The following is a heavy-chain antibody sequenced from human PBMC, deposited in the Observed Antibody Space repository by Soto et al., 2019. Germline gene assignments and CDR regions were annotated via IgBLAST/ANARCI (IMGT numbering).Heavy chain of an antibody. CDR1: GGSISSGGTGSY. Sequence: QVQLQESGPGLVKPSQTLSLTCTVSGGSISSGGTGSYWTWIRQLPGKGLEWIGYSYYTGNTYYNPTLKSRPTISIDTSENQFPLKLTSVTAADTAVYFCASGHDAYKVRYWGQGTLVTVSS. D-gene: IGHD1-1*01. J-gene: IGHJ4*02. V-gene: IGHV4-31*03. CDR3: ASGHDAYKVRY. CDR2: SYYTGNT.